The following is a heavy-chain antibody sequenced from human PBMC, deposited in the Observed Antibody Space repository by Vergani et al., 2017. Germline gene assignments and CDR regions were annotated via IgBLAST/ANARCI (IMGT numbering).Heavy chain of an antibody. J-gene: IGHJ3*02. CDR2: ISWNSGSI. V-gene: IGHV3-9*01. D-gene: IGHD1-1*01. CDR1: GFTFDDYA. Sequence: EVQLVESGGGLVQPGRSLRLSCAASGFTFDDYAMHWVRQAPGKGLEWVSGISWNSGSIGYADSVKGRFTISRDNAKNSLYLQMNSLRAEDTALYYCAKGHDPFSDSDAFDIWGQGTMVTVSS. CDR3: AKGHDPFSDSDAFDI.